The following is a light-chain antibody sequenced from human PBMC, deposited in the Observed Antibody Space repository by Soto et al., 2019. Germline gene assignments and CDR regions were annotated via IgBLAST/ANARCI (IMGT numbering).Light chain of an antibody. CDR2: DAS. Sequence: DIQMTPSPSSLSASVVYRFTITCRASQSINNWLAWYQLKPGKAPKLLIYDASTLESGVPSRFSGSGSGTEFTLTISSLQPDDFATYYCQQYASYSPTVAQGTKVDI. V-gene: IGKV1-5*01. CDR3: QQYASYSPT. CDR1: QSINNW. J-gene: IGKJ1*01.